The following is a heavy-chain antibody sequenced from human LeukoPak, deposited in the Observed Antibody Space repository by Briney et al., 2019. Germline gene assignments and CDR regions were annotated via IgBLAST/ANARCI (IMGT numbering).Heavy chain of an antibody. CDR2: IRYDGSNK. Sequence: GGSLRLSCAASGFTFSSYGMHWVRQAPGKGLEWVAFIRYDGSNKYYADSVKGRFTISRDTSKNTLYLQMNSLRAEDTAVYYCASDDGGDARFGSTWYAGVFDIWGQGTMVTVSS. CDR1: GFTFSSYG. J-gene: IGHJ3*02. V-gene: IGHV3-30*02. CDR3: ASDDGGDARFGSTWYAGVFDI. D-gene: IGHD6-13*01.